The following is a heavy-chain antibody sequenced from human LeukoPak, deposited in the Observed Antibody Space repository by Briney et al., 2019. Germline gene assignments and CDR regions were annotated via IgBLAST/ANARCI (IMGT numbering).Heavy chain of an antibody. CDR1: GYTFTDYY. J-gene: IGHJ4*02. Sequence: ASVKVSCKASGYTFTDYYMHWVRQAPGQGLEWMGWINPNSGGTNYAQKFQGRVTMTRDTSISTVYMEMSRLRSDDTAVYYCARESVPAVAARRGLNYWGQGTLVAVSS. D-gene: IGHD6-6*01. CDR3: ARESVPAVAARRGLNY. CDR2: INPNSGGT. V-gene: IGHV1-2*02.